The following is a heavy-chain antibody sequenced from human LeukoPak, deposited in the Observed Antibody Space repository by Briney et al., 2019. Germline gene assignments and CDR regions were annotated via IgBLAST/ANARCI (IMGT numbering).Heavy chain of an antibody. CDR3: AKDSTATYGDPVFDY. D-gene: IGHD4-17*01. CDR2: ISYDGSNK. Sequence: PGGSLRLSCAASGFTFSSYGMPWVRQAPGKGLEWVAVISYDGSNKYYADSVKGRFTISRDNSKNTLYLQMNSLRAEDTAVYYCAKDSTATYGDPVFDYWGQGTLVTVSS. J-gene: IGHJ4*02. CDR1: GFTFSSYG. V-gene: IGHV3-30*18.